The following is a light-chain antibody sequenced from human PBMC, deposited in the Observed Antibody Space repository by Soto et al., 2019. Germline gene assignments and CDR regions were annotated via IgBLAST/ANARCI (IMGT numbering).Light chain of an antibody. CDR1: TSNIGGNY. V-gene: IGLV1-47*01. Sequence: QSVLTQPPSASGTPGQRVTISCSGTTSNIGGNYVHWYQQLPGTAPKLLIFRSTQRPSGVPDRFSGSKSGTSASLVISGLRPEDEADYYCASWDDSLTGLYVFGSGTKLTVL. CDR2: RST. CDR3: ASWDDSLTGLYV. J-gene: IGLJ1*01.